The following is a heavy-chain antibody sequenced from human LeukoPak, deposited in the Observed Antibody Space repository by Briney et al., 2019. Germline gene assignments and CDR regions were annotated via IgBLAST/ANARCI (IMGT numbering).Heavy chain of an antibody. J-gene: IGHJ3*02. D-gene: IGHD6-19*01. Sequence: GGSLRLSCAASGFTFSSYSMNWVRQPPGKGLEGVSSISSSSSYIYYADSVKGRFTISRDNAKNSLYLQMNSLRAEDTAVYYCAVAGTNRLDAFDIWGQGTMVTVSS. CDR2: ISSSSSYI. V-gene: IGHV3-21*01. CDR1: GFTFSSYS. CDR3: AVAGTNRLDAFDI.